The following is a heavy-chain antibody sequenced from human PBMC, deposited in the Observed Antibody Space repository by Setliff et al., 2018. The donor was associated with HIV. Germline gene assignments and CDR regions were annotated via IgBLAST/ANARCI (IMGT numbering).Heavy chain of an antibody. D-gene: IGHD4-17*01. V-gene: IGHV7-4-1*02. J-gene: IGHJ5*02. Sequence: GASVKVSCKASGYTFINYAMNWVRQAPGQGLEWMGWINTNSGSPTYAQAFTGRFLFSVDTAVATAYLQINNLKTEDTAVYFCARGLYGDYGGDLNWLDPWGHGTRVTVSS. CDR1: GYTFINYA. CDR3: ARGLYGDYGGDLNWLDP. CDR2: INTNSGSP.